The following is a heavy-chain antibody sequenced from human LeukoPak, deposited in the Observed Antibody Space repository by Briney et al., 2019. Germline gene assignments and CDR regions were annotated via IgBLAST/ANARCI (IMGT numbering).Heavy chain of an antibody. CDR1: GFTFSSYG. Sequence: GGTLRLSCAASGFTFSSYGMSWVRQAPGKGLEWVSAISGSGGSTYYADSVKGRFTISRDNYKNTLYLQMNSLRAEDTAVYYCAKDIVVVTSGANAFDIWGQGTMVTVSS. CDR2: ISGSGGST. CDR3: AKDIVVVTSGANAFDI. J-gene: IGHJ3*02. D-gene: IGHD2-21*02. V-gene: IGHV3-23*01.